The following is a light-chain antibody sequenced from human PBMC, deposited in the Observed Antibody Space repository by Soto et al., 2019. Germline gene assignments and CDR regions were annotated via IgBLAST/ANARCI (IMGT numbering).Light chain of an antibody. CDR3: QQYGSSLSWT. V-gene: IGKV3-20*01. J-gene: IGKJ1*01. CDR2: GAS. CDR1: QSVSSSY. Sequence: EGVFTQSPGTRSLSPGERATLSCTARQSVSSSYLAWYQHKPGQAPRLLIYGASSRATGIPDRFSGSGSGTDFTLTISRLEPEDFAVYYCQQYGSSLSWTFGQGTKVDIK.